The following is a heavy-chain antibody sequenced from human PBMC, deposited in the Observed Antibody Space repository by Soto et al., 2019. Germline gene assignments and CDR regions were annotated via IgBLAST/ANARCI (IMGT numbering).Heavy chain of an antibody. J-gene: IGHJ4*02. D-gene: IGHD6-6*01. CDR2: IIPIFGTA. CDR1: GGTFSSYA. V-gene: IGHV1-69*13. Sequence: ASVKVSCKASGGTFSSYAISWVLQAPGPGLQWMGGIIPIFGTANYAQKFQGRGTITADEFTSTANIELSSRRSEDTAVYYCARDLGLAARTSYFDFWGPASLVTVSS. CDR3: ARDLGLAARTSYFDF.